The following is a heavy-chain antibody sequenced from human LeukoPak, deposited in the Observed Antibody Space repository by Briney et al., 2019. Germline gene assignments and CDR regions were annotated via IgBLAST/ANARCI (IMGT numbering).Heavy chain of an antibody. J-gene: IGHJ5*02. V-gene: IGHV4-59*01. Sequence: SETLSLTCTVSGGSISSYYWSWIRQPPGKGLEWMGYIYYSGSTNYNPSLKSRVTISVDTSKNQFSLKLSSVTAADTAVYYCARSSSSWAKWFDPWGQGTLVTVSS. CDR1: GGSISSYY. D-gene: IGHD6-13*01. CDR3: ARSSSSWAKWFDP. CDR2: IYYSGST.